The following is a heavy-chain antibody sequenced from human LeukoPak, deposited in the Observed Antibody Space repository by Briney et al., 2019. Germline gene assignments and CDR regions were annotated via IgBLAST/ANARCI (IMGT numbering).Heavy chain of an antibody. D-gene: IGHD3-10*01. CDR2: ISAYNGNT. J-gene: IGHJ6*04. CDR1: GYTFTSYG. Sequence: GASVKVSCKASGYTFTSYGISWVRQAPGQGLEWMGWISAYNGNTNYAQKLQGRVTMTRDTSISTAYMELSRLRSDDTAVYYCARATFWYYYGSGSPQRGMDVWGKGTTVTVSS. CDR3: ARATFWYYYGSGSPQRGMDV. V-gene: IGHV1-18*01.